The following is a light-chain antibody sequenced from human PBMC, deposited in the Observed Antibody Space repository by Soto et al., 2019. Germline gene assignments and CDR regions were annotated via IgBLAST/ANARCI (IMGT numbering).Light chain of an antibody. V-gene: IGKV3-11*01. CDR2: DAY. Sequence: EFVWTHAPVTLSLSPGERATLSCRASQSFRGLLAWYQQKPGQAPRLLIYDAYNRATGIPPRFSGSGSGTDFTLTISSLEPEDSAVYYCQQRHRWPITFGQGTRLEIK. CDR3: QQRHRWPIT. J-gene: IGKJ5*01. CDR1: QSFRGL.